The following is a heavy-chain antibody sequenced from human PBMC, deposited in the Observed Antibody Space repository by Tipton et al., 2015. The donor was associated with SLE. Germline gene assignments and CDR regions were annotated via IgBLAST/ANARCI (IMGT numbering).Heavy chain of an antibody. J-gene: IGHJ4*02. V-gene: IGHV4-39*07. CDR3: ARGDIVATINRD. CDR1: GGSISSSSYY. Sequence: TLSLTCTVSGGSISSSSYYWSWIRQPPGKGLEWIGSIYYSGSTYYNPSLKSRVTISVDTSKNQFSLKLSSVTAADTAVYYCARGDIVATINRDWGQGTLVTVSS. D-gene: IGHD5-12*01. CDR2: IYYSGST.